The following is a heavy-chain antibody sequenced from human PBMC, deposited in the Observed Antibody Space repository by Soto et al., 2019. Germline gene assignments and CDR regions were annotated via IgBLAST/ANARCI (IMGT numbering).Heavy chain of an antibody. CDR1: GYTFTGYY. Sequence: SVKVSCKASGYTFTGYYMHWVRQAPGQGLEWKGWINPNSGGTNYAQKFQGWVTMTRDTSISTAYMELSRLRSDDTAVYYCAREADYGSGRLYYYYGMDVWGQGTTVTVSS. V-gene: IGHV1-2*04. J-gene: IGHJ6*02. D-gene: IGHD3-10*01. CDR2: INPNSGGT. CDR3: AREADYGSGRLYYYYGMDV.